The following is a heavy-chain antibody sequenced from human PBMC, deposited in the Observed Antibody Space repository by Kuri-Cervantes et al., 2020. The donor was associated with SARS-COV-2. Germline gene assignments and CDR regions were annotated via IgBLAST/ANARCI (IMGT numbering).Heavy chain of an antibody. V-gene: IGHV3-23*01. D-gene: IGHD6-13*01. Sequence: GGSLRLSCAASGFTFRSCWMSWVRQAPGKGLEWVSDISGIGGYTYYADFVKGRFTTSRDDSKNTLYVHMNNLRVDDTAVYYCVGHGSSSIWGQGTLVTVSS. CDR1: GFTFRSCW. CDR3: VGHGSSSI. J-gene: IGHJ4*02. CDR2: ISGIGGYT.